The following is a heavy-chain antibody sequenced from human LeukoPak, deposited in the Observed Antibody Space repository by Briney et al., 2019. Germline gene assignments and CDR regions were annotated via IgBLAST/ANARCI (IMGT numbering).Heavy chain of an antibody. Sequence: GGSLRLSCAASGLTFSSQVMSWVRQTPGKGLEWISTISGSGDSTYYADSVKGRFTISRDNSKNTLYLQMNSLRAEDTAVYYCAKDGGPIVVTCDYWGQGTLVTVSS. V-gene: IGHV3-23*01. D-gene: IGHD4-23*01. CDR3: AKDGGPIVVTCDY. CDR2: ISGSGDST. CDR1: GLTFSSQV. J-gene: IGHJ4*02.